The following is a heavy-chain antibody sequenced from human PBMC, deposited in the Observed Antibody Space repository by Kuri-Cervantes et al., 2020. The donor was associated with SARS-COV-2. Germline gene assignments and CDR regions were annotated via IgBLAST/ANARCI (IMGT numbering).Heavy chain of an antibody. V-gene: IGHV3-23*01. CDR2: ISGSGGST. D-gene: IGHD3-16*01. J-gene: IGHJ4*02. CDR1: GFTFSRYA. CDR3: TTGLLGYYFDY. Sequence: LSLTCAASGFTFSRYAMSWVRQAPGKGLEWVSAISGSGGSTYYADSVKGRFTISRDNSKNTLYLQMNSLKTEDTAVYYCTTGLLGYYFDYWGQGTLVTVSS.